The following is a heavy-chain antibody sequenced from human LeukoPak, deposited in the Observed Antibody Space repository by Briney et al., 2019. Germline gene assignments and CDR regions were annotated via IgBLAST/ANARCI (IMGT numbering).Heavy chain of an antibody. Sequence: SETLSLTCAVYGGSFSGYYWSWIRQPPGKGLEWIGEINHSGSTNYNPSLKSRVTISVDTSKNQFSLKLSSVTAADTAVYYCARTRTTPYAIYYYYYMDVWGKGTTVTVSS. CDR2: INHSGST. J-gene: IGHJ6*03. CDR1: GGSFSGYY. D-gene: IGHD4-11*01. CDR3: ARTRTTPYAIYYYYYMDV. V-gene: IGHV4-34*01.